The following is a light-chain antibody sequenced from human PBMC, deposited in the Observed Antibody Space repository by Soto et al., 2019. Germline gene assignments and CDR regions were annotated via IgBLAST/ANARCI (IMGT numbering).Light chain of an antibody. Sequence: EIVLPQSPATLSLSPGERATLSCRASQSVGSFLAWYQQKPGQAPRLLIYGASTRATGIPARFSGSGSGTEFTLTISSLQSEDFAVYYCQQYNNWPWITFGQGTRLEI. CDR3: QQYNNWPWIT. J-gene: IGKJ5*01. CDR1: QSVGSF. CDR2: GAS. V-gene: IGKV3-15*01.